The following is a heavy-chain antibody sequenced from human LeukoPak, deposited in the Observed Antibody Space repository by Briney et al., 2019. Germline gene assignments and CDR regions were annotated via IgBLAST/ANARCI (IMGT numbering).Heavy chain of an antibody. V-gene: IGHV4-34*01. CDR1: GFTFSSYA. D-gene: IGHD3-22*01. CDR3: ARGRDDSSGYYRPYYYYYMDV. J-gene: IGHJ6*03. Sequence: GSLRLSCAASGFTFSSYAMSWIRQPPGKGLEWIGEINHSGSTNYNPSLKSRFTISVDTSKNQFSLKLSSVTAADTAVYYCARGRDDSSGYYRPYYYYYMDVWGKGTTVTVSS. CDR2: INHSGST.